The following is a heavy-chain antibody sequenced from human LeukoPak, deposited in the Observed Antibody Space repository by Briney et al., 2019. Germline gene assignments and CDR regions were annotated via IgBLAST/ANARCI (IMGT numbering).Heavy chain of an antibody. CDR2: INPSGGST. CDR1: GYTFTSYN. J-gene: IGHJ4*02. D-gene: IGHD3-22*01. CDR3: ARDPEAYDSSGTPGDY. V-gene: IGHV1-46*01. Sequence: ASVKASCKASGYTFTSYNMHSGRQAPGQGLEWMGIINPSGGSTSYAQKFQGKVTMTRDMSTSTVYMELSSLRSEDTAVYYCARDPEAYDSSGTPGDYWGQGTLVTVSS.